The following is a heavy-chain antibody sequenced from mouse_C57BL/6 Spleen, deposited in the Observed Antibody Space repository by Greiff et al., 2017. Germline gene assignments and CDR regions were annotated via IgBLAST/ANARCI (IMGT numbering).Heavy chain of an antibody. D-gene: IGHD2-3*01. CDR1: GYTFTSYW. Sequence: QVQLQQSGAELVRPGSSVKLSCKASGYTFTSYWMHWVKQRPIQGLEWIGNIDPSDSETHYNQKFKDKATLTVDKSSSTAYMQLSSLTSEDSAVYYCAREGLLTLFDYWGQGTTLTVSS. CDR3: AREGLLTLFDY. CDR2: IDPSDSET. V-gene: IGHV1-52*01. J-gene: IGHJ2*01.